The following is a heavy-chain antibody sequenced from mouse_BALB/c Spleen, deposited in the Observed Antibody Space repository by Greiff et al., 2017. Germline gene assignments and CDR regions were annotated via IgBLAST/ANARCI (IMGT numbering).Heavy chain of an antibody. J-gene: IGHJ1*01. CDR2: INSNGGST. D-gene: IGHD2-4*01. CDR3: ARHSLMITTWYFDV. Sequence: EVQLVESGGGLVKLGGSLKLSCAASGFTFSSYYMSWVRQTPEKRLELVAAINSNGGSTYYPDTVKGRFTISRDNAKNTLYLQMSSLKSEDTALYYCARHSLMITTWYFDVWGAGTTVTVSS. V-gene: IGHV5-6-2*01. CDR1: GFTFSSYY.